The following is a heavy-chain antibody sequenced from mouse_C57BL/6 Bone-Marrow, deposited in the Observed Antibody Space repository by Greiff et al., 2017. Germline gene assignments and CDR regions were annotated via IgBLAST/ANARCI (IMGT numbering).Heavy chain of an antibody. CDR3: TPNWEDYAMDY. Sequence: QVQLQQSGAELVRPGASVTLSCKASGYTFTDYEMHWVKQTPVHGLEWIGAIDPETGGTAYNQTFKGKAILTADKSSSTAYMELRSLTSEDSAVYYCTPNWEDYAMDYWGQGTSVTVSS. J-gene: IGHJ4*01. V-gene: IGHV1-15*01. D-gene: IGHD4-1*01. CDR1: GYTFTDYE. CDR2: IDPETGGT.